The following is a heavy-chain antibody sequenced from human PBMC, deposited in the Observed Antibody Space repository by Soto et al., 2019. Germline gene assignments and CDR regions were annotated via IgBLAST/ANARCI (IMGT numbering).Heavy chain of an antibody. CDR3: ARDPGDTLLPNMGPLFDY. Sequence: PSETLSLTCTVSGGSISSSSYYWGWIRQPPGKGLEWIGNVYYGGSTYYNPSLKSRVTISVDTSKNQFSLKLSSVTAADTAVYYCARDPGDTLLPNMGPLFDYWGQGTLVTVSS. CDR2: VYYGGST. V-gene: IGHV4-39*07. J-gene: IGHJ4*02. CDR1: GGSISSSSYY. D-gene: IGHD7-27*01.